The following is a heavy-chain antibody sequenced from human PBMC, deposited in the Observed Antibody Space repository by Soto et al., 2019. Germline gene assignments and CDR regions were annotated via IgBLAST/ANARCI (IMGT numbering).Heavy chain of an antibody. Sequence: SVKVSCKASGGTFSSYAISWVRQAPGQGLEWMGGIIPIFGTANYAQKFQGRVTITADKSTSTAYMELSSLRSEDTAVYYCAREFVNMVRGPWGYYYYGMDVWGQGTTVTVSS. V-gene: IGHV1-69*06. CDR2: IIPIFGTA. J-gene: IGHJ6*02. CDR1: GGTFSSYA. CDR3: AREFVNMVRGPWGYYYYGMDV. D-gene: IGHD3-10*01.